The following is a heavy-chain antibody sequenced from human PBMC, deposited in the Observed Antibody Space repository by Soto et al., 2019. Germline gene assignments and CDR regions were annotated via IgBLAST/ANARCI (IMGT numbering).Heavy chain of an antibody. D-gene: IGHD2-2*01. Sequence: GGSLRLSCAASGFTFSSYAMSWVRQAPGKGLEWVSAISGSGGSTYYADSVKGRFTISRDNSKNTLYLQMNSLRAEDTAVYYCAKGDIVVVPAPSDYWGQGTLVTVPQ. V-gene: IGHV3-23*01. CDR3: AKGDIVVVPAPSDY. J-gene: IGHJ4*02. CDR2: ISGSGGST. CDR1: GFTFSSYA.